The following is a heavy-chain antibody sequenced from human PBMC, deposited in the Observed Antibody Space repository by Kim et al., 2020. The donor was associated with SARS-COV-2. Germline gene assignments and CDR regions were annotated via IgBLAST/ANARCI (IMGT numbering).Heavy chain of an antibody. CDR1: GFTFSSYS. CDR2: ISSSSSYI. D-gene: IGHD6-6*01. Sequence: GGSLRLSCAASGFTFSSYSMNWVRQAPGKGLEWVSSISSSSSYIYYADSVKGRFTISRDNAKNSLYLQMNSLRAEDTAVYYCARDESFVPYYYYGMDVWGQGTTVTVSS. V-gene: IGHV3-21*01. J-gene: IGHJ6*02. CDR3: ARDESFVPYYYYGMDV.